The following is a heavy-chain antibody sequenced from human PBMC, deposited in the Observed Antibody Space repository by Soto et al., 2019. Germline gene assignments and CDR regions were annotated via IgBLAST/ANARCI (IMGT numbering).Heavy chain of an antibody. CDR2: ISAYNGNT. CDR3: ARDRYCSGGSCYSLGLGY. Sequence: QVQLVQSGAEVKKPGASVKVSCKASGYTFTSYGISWVRQAPGQGLEWMGWISAYNGNTNYAQKLQGRVTMTTDTSTTTAYMELRSLRPDDTAVYYCARDRYCSGGSCYSLGLGYWGQGTPVTVSS. D-gene: IGHD2-15*01. J-gene: IGHJ4*02. CDR1: GYTFTSYG. V-gene: IGHV1-18*01.